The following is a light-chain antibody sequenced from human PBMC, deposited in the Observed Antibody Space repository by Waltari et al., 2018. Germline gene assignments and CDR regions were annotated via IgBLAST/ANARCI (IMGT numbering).Light chain of an antibody. V-gene: IGLV2-8*01. CDR2: EVT. Sequence: QSALTQPPSASGSPGQSVTIPCPGTTSDVGNYNYVSCYQQHPGIAPKLIISEVTKRPSGVPDRFSGSKSGNTASLTVSGLQADDEADYYCSSYAGRNSFAVFGTGTRVTVL. CDR3: SSYAGRNSFAV. CDR1: TSDVGNYNY. J-gene: IGLJ1*01.